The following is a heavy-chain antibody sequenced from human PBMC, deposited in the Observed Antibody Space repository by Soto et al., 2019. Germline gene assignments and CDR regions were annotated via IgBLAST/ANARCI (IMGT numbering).Heavy chain of an antibody. CDR3: AREPYGDSQYFDY. CDR2: ISFDGRVT. J-gene: IGHJ4*02. CDR1: GFTFNSLS. V-gene: IGHV3-30*04. D-gene: IGHD2-21*02. Sequence: QAQLVESGGGMVQPGTSLRLSCTASGFTFNSLSLHWVRQGPDKGLEWVAVISFDGRVTYYADFVKGRFTVSRDNSKNTIYLQVNSLRAEDTAVYYCAREPYGDSQYFDYWGQGTLVTVSS.